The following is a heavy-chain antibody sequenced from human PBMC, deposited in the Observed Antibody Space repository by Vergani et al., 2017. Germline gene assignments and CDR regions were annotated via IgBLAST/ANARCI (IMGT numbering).Heavy chain of an antibody. D-gene: IGHD3-22*01. CDR2: IYYSGST. V-gene: IGHV4-59*01. CDR3: ARVLAEYYYDISVAFDI. CDR1: GGSISSYY. Sequence: QVQLQESGPGLVKPSETLSLTCTVSGGSISSYYWSWIRQPPGKGLEWIGYIYYSGSTNYNPSLKSRVTISVDTSKNQFSLKLSSVTAADTAVYYCARVLAEYYYDISVAFDIWGQGTMVTVSS. J-gene: IGHJ3*02.